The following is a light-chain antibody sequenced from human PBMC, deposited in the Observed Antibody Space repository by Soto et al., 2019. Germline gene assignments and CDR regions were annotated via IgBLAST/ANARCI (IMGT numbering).Light chain of an antibody. J-gene: IGLJ2*01. Sequence: QSVLTQSPSASASRGASVKLTCTLSSGHSSYAIAWHQKQPGKGPRYLMDLNNDGCHTKGDGIPDRFSGSSSGAHRYLIISSLEHEDVADYYCATWGTGFQFFGGGTKLTVL. V-gene: IGLV4-69*01. CDR1: SGHSSYA. CDR3: ATWGTGFQF. CDR2: LNNDGCH.